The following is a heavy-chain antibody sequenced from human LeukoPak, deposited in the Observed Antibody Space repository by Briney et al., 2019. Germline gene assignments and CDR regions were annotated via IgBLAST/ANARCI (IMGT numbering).Heavy chain of an antibody. Sequence: GGSLRLSCAASGFTFSSYSMNWVRQAPGKGLEWVSSISSSSSYIYYADSVMGRFTISRDNAKNSLYLQMNSLRAVDTAVYYCARDLMGEDYDFWSGYYYFDYWGQGTLVTVSS. J-gene: IGHJ4*02. CDR3: ARDLMGEDYDFWSGYYYFDY. CDR1: GFTFSSYS. D-gene: IGHD3-3*01. CDR2: ISSSSSYI. V-gene: IGHV3-21*01.